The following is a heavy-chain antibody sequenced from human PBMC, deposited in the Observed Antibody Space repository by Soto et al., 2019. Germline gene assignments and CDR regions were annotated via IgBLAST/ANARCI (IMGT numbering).Heavy chain of an antibody. D-gene: IGHD6-6*01. CDR3: ARGSKDWYFDL. J-gene: IGHJ2*01. Sequence: QVQLVQSGAEVKKPGASVKVSCKASGYTFTSYYMHWVRQAPGQGLEWMGIINPSGGSTSYAQKCQGRVTMTRDTSTSTVSMELSSLRSEDTAVYYCARGSKDWYFDLWGRGTLVTVSS. V-gene: IGHV1-46*01. CDR2: INPSGGST. CDR1: GYTFTSYY.